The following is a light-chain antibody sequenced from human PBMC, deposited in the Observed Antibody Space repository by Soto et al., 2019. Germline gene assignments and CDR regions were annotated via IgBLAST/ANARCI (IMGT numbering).Light chain of an antibody. J-gene: IGKJ4*01. CDR3: QQFGTSLT. CDR1: QSISSIY. Sequence: EVVLTQSPATLSLSPGERATLSCGASQSISSIYLAWYQKKPGPAPRLPKYDVSKRFTGTPDMVSGSAAGTDFTLTITSLEPEDSAVYDCQQFGTSLTFGGGTKVEVK. CDR2: DVS. V-gene: IGKV3D-20*01.